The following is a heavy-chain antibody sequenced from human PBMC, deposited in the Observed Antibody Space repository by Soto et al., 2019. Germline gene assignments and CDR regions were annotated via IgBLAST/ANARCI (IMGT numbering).Heavy chain of an antibody. J-gene: IGHJ4*02. CDR2: ISHTGYT. Sequence: PSETLSLTCSVSDASVSKYYWSWIRQPPGKGLEWIGYISHTGYTSYNPSLESRLTISMDKSKNQLSLNLNSVTTADTAVYYCARGQLLFAYWGQGTPVTVPQ. CDR3: ARGQLLFAY. CDR1: DASVSKYY. V-gene: IGHV4-59*02. D-gene: IGHD3-10*02.